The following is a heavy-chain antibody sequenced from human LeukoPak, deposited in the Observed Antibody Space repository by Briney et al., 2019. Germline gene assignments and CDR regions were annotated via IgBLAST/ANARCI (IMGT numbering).Heavy chain of an antibody. CDR2: VYGSGRT. D-gene: IGHD3-10*01. Sequence: GGSLRLSCAASGFTVSSNYMSWVRQAPGKGLEWVAVVYGSGRTYSADSVRGRFIISRDYSKDMLYLQMNGLRAEDTAVYYCARSELLWFGGVNSGFDYWGQGTLVTVSS. V-gene: IGHV3-53*01. CDR1: GFTVSSNY. CDR3: ARSELLWFGGVNSGFDY. J-gene: IGHJ4*02.